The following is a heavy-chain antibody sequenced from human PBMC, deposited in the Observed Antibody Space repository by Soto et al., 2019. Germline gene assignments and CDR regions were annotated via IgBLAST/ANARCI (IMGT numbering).Heavy chain of an antibody. CDR3: ARHLTRDPEGDYEV. Sequence: QLQLQESGPGLGKPSETLSLTCPVSGGSISTSDSYWAGIREPPWKGLVWIANIYYNGDTYYNPSLKSRVYSAKDTSMNGFSLNPSSVTAADTAVYYCARHLTRDPEGDYEVWGQGSLVTVS. V-gene: IGHV4-39*01. CDR2: IYYNGDT. CDR1: GGSISTSDSY. J-gene: IGHJ4*02. D-gene: IGHD4-17*01.